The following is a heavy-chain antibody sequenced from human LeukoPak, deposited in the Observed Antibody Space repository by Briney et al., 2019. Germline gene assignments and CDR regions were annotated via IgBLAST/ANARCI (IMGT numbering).Heavy chain of an antibody. J-gene: IGHJ4*02. CDR3: ARIAVAGKGAPWFDY. V-gene: IGHV1-2*02. CDR2: INPNSGGT. CDR1: GYTFTGYY. Sequence: ASVKVSCKASGYTFTGYYMHWVRQAPGQGLEWMGWINPNSGGTNYAQKFQGRVTMTRDTSISTAYMELSRLRSDDTAVYYCARIAVAGKGAPWFDYWGQGTLVTVSS. D-gene: IGHD6-19*01.